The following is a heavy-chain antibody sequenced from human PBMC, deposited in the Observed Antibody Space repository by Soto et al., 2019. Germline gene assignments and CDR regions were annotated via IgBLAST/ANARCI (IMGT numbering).Heavy chain of an antibody. D-gene: IGHD3-3*01. V-gene: IGHV1-69*13. J-gene: IGHJ6*02. CDR2: IIPIFGTA. Sequence: SVKVSCKASGGTFSSYAISWVRQAPGQGLEWMGGIIPIFGTANYAQKFQGRVTITADESTSTAYMELSSLRSEDTAVYYCARVSRVFGVVTKPDYYYYGMDVWGQGATVTVSS. CDR1: GGTFSSYA. CDR3: ARVSRVFGVVTKPDYYYYGMDV.